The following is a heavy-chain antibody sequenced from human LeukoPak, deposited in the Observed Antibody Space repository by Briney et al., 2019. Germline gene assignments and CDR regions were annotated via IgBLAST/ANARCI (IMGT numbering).Heavy chain of an antibody. CDR2: ISGNGHST. Sequence: GGSLRLSCAASGFTFNDYAMHWVRQAPGKGLEWVSLISGNGHSTYYADSVKGRFTISRDNSKNSLYLQMNSLRTEDTALYFCAKDRFYDSSGYQNYWGQGTLVTVSS. J-gene: IGHJ4*02. CDR3: AKDRFYDSSGYQNY. CDR1: GFTFNDYA. V-gene: IGHV3-43*02. D-gene: IGHD3-22*01.